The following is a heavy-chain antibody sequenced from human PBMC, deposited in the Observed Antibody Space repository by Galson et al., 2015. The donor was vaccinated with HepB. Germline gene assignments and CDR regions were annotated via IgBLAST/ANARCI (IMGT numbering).Heavy chain of an antibody. D-gene: IGHD2-15*01. J-gene: IGHJ3*02. CDR1: GLTFGDYA. Sequence: SLRLSCAASGLTFGDYAMNWVRQAPEKGLEWVSGISCNGDTIYYADSVKGRFTISRDNSKNSLYLQMNRLRAEDTALYYCWGVCSTYGCYDAFDIWGQGTMVSVSS. CDR2: ISCNGDTI. CDR3: WGVCSTYGCYDAFDI. V-gene: IGHV3-9*01.